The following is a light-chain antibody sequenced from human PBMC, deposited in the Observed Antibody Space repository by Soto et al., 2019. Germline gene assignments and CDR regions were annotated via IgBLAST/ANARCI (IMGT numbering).Light chain of an antibody. V-gene: IGKV3-20*01. CDR1: QSVSSSY. CDR2: GAS. J-gene: IGKJ1*01. Sequence: EIVLTQSPGTLSLSPGERATLSCRASQSVSSSYLAWYQQKPGQAPRLLIYGASSRATGIPDRFSGSGSGTDFTLTISRLEPDDFAVYYWQQYGNSPWTFGQGTKVEIK. CDR3: QQYGNSPWT.